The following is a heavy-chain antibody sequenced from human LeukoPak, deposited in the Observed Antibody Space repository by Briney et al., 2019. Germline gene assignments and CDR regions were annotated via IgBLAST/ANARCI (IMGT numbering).Heavy chain of an antibody. V-gene: IGHV4-4*09. CDR2: IYTSGST. J-gene: IGHJ6*03. CDR1: GGSISSYY. D-gene: IGHD4-17*01. Sequence: SETLSLTCTVSGGSISSYYWSCIRQPPGKGLEWIGYIYTSGSTNYNPSLKSRVTISVDTSKNQFSLKLSSVTAADTAVYYCASSPLPPVPSNYYYYYMDVWGKGTTVTVSS. CDR3: ASSPLPPVPSNYYYYYMDV.